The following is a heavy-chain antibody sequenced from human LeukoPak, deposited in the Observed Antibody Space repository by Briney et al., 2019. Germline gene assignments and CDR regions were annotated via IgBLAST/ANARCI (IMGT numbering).Heavy chain of an antibody. D-gene: IGHD1-26*01. CDR3: ARVQNIVGATGYFDY. CDR1: GGSFSGYY. J-gene: IGHJ4*02. Sequence: PSETLSLTCAVYGGSFSGYYWSWIRQPPGKGLEWIGEINHSGSTNYNPSLKSRVTMSVDTSKNQFSLKLSSVTAADTAVYYCARVQNIVGATGYFDYWGQGTLVTVSS. V-gene: IGHV4-34*01. CDR2: INHSGST.